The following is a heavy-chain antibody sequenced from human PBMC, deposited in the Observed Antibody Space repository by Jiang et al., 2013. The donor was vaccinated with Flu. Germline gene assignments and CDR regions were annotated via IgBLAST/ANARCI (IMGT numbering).Heavy chain of an antibody. J-gene: IGHJ4*02. V-gene: IGHV4-38-2*02. CDR3: ARGDITMVQGEPFDY. CDR2: IYHSGST. Sequence: EWIGSIYHSGSTYYNPSLKSRVTISVDTSKNQFSLKLSSVTAADTAVYYCARGDITMVQGEPFDYWGRGTLVTVSS. D-gene: IGHD3-10*01.